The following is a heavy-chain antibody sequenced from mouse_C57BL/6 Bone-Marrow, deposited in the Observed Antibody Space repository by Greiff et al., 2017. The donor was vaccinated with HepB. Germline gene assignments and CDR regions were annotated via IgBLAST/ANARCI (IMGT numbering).Heavy chain of an antibody. J-gene: IGHJ3*01. CDR3: ARKYSRAWFAY. D-gene: IGHD2-5*01. CDR1: GYTFTSYW. CDR2: IDPNSGGT. V-gene: IGHV1-62-3*01. Sequence: QVQLQQPGAELVKPGASVKLSCKASGYTFTSYWMHWVKQRPGRGLEWIGRIDPNSGGTKYNEKFKSKATLTVDTSSSTAYMQLSSLTSEDSAVYYCARKYSRAWFAYWGQGTLVTVSA.